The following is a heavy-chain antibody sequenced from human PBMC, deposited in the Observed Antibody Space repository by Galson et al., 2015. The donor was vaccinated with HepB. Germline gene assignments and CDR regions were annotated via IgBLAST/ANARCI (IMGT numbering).Heavy chain of an antibody. CDR2: IHPGESDT. Sequence: QSGAEVKKPGESLKISCQASGYSFTMYWIGWVRQMPGKGLEWMGIIHPGESDTRYSPSFQGQVTISADKSISTAYLQWSSLKASDTAMYYCARHFGPGTIQGYTYWYGMDAWGQGTTVTVSS. CDR3: ARHFGPGTIQGYTYWYGMDA. D-gene: IGHD2-8*02. J-gene: IGHJ6*02. CDR1: GYSFTMYW. V-gene: IGHV5-51*01.